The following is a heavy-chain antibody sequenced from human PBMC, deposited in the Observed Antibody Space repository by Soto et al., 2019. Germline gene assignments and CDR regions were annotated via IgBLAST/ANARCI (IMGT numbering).Heavy chain of an antibody. J-gene: IGHJ6*02. V-gene: IGHV1-18*01. D-gene: IGHD2-2*01. Sequence: QVQLVQSAGEVKKPGASVKVSCKASGYSFTSYGISWVRRAPGQGLEWMGWISPYNGHTQFVERFQGRVTMTTDTSTKTTYMELRNMRSDDTAHYSCARDLTIVPATHPRLENYGMDVWGQGTTVIVSS. CDR2: ISPYNGHT. CDR3: ARDLTIVPATHPRLENYGMDV. CDR1: GYSFTSYG.